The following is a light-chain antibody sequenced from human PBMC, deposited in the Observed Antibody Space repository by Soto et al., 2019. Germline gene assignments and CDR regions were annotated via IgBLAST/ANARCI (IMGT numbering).Light chain of an antibody. CDR1: QSISSY. V-gene: IGKV1-5*01. CDR2: DAS. J-gene: IGKJ1*01. CDR3: QQYNSYSL. Sequence: DIQMTQSPSSLSASVGDRVTITCRASQSISSYLNWYQQKPGKAPKLLIYDASSLESGVPSRFSGSGSGTEFTLTISSLQPDDFATYYCQQYNSYSLFGQGTKVDIK.